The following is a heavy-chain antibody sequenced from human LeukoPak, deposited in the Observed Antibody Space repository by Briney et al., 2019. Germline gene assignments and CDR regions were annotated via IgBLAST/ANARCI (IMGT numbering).Heavy chain of an antibody. CDR1: GFTFSSYG. CDR2: IRYDGSNN. D-gene: IGHD5-18*01. CDR3: ARTTVDTAMATDY. V-gene: IGHV3-30*02. J-gene: IGHJ4*02. Sequence: GGSLRLSCAASGFTFSSYGMHWVRQAPGKGLEWVAFIRYDGSNNYYADSVKGRFTISRDNAKNTLYLQMNSLRAEDTAVYYCARTTVDTAMATDYWGQGTLVTVSS.